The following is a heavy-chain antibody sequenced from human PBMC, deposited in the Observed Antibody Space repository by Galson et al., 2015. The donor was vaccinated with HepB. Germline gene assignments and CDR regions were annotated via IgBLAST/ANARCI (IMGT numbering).Heavy chain of an antibody. CDR1: GFTFSSYG. CDR3: AKDPKVGAGGGDAFDI. CDR2: ISYDGSNK. V-gene: IGHV3-30*18. J-gene: IGHJ3*02. D-gene: IGHD1-26*01. Sequence: SLRLSCAASGFTFSSYGMHWVRQAPGKGLEWVAVISYDGSNKYYADSVKGRFTISRDNSKNTLYLQMNSLRAEDTAVYYCAKDPKVGAGGGDAFDIWGQGTMVTVSS.